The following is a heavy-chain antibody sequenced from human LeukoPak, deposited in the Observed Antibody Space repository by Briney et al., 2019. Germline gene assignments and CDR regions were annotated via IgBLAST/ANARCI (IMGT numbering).Heavy chain of an antibody. V-gene: IGHV5-51*01. J-gene: IGHJ4*02. CDR2: IYPGDSDT. CDR1: GYSFTSYW. CDR3: ARQGWDCGDPAGSPYYFDY. Sequence: KYGESLKISCKGSGYSFTSYWIGWVRQMPGKGLEWMGIIYPGDSDTRYSPSFQGQVTISADKSISTAYLQWSSLKASDTAMYYCARQGWDCGDPAGSPYYFDYWGQGTLVTVSS. D-gene: IGHD4-17*01.